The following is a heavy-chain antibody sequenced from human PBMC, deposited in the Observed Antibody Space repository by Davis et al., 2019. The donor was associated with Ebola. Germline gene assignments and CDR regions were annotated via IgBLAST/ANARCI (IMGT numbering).Heavy chain of an antibody. J-gene: IGHJ4*02. CDR3: AGQGSSSVY. CDR2: IYYSGST. V-gene: IGHV4-59*08. D-gene: IGHD6-6*01. CDR1: GGSISSYY. Sequence: SETLSLTCTVSGGSISSYYWSWIRQPPGKGLEWFGYIYYSGSTNYNPSLKSRVTISVDTSKNQFSLKLSSVTAADTAVYYCAGQGSSSVYWGQGTLVTVSS.